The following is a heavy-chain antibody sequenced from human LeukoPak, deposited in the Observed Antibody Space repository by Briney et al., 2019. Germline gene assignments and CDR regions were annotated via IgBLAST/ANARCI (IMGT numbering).Heavy chain of an antibody. CDR3: ARDLRGGDYVNWFDP. Sequence: PSETLSLTCTVSGGSISTSNYYWGWIRQPPGKGLEWIGNIFYSGSTNYNPSLKSRVTISGDTSKNQFSLRLSSVTAADTAVYYCARDLRGGDYVNWFDPWGQGTLVTVSS. J-gene: IGHJ5*02. CDR1: GGSISTSNYY. V-gene: IGHV4-39*07. D-gene: IGHD4-17*01. CDR2: IFYSGST.